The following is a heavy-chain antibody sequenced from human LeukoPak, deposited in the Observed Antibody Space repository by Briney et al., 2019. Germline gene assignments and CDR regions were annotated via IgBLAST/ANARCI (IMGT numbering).Heavy chain of an antibody. CDR2: IIPIFGTA. D-gene: IGHD1-26*01. V-gene: IGHV1-69*13. CDR3: AIVGATQSAFDY. J-gene: IGHJ4*02. Sequence: SVKVACKPSNYTFTDYPITWVRQAPGQGLEWMGGIIPIFGTANYAQKFQGRVTITADESTSTAYMELSSLRSEDTAVYYCAIVGATQSAFDYWGQGTLVTVSS. CDR1: NYTFTDYP.